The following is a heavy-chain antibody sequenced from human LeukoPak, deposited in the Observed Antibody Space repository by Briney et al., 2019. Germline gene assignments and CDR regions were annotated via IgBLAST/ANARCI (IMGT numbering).Heavy chain of an antibody. CDR1: GFAFSTYW. D-gene: IGHD3-9*01. CDR2: INSDGSST. Sequence: GGSLRLSCAASGFAFSTYWMHWVRQAPGKGLVWVSRINSDGSSTNYADSVKGRFTISRDNAENTVFLQMNSLRAEDTAVYYCARGWKTGEGPYWGQGSLVTVSS. V-gene: IGHV3-74*01. J-gene: IGHJ4*02. CDR3: ARGWKTGEGPY.